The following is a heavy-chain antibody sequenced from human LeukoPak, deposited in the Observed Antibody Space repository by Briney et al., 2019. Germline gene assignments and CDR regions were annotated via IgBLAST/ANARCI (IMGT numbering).Heavy chain of an antibody. CDR2: IYYSGST. V-gene: IGHV4-59*01. Sequence: SDTLLLTCSVSRGSISCYYWGSIRPPPGKGLENIGYIYYSGSTNYNPSLKSRVTISVDTSKNQFSLKLTSVTAADTAVYYCARGLPGYSGGDDAFDIWGQGTVVIVS. J-gene: IGHJ3*02. D-gene: IGHD6-19*01. CDR1: RGSISCYY. CDR3: ARGLPGYSGGDDAFDI.